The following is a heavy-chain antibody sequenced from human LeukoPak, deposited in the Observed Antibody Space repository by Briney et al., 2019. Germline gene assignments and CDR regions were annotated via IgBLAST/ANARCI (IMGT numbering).Heavy chain of an antibody. CDR1: GGTFSSYA. J-gene: IGHJ6*02. D-gene: IGHD1-26*01. Sequence: SVKVSCKAFGGTFSSYAISWVRQAPGQGLEWMGGIIPIFGTANYAQKFQGRVTITADESTSTAYMELSSLRSEDTAVYYCARDSGSYYDRYYYYGMDVCGQGTTVTVSS. V-gene: IGHV1-69*13. CDR2: IIPIFGTA. CDR3: ARDSGSYYDRYYYYGMDV.